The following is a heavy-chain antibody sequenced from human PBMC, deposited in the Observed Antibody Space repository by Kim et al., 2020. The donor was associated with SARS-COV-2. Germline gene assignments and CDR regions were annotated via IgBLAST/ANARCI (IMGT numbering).Heavy chain of an antibody. Sequence: GGSLRLSCAASGFTFSSYSMNWVRQAPGKGLEWVSYISSSSSTIYYADSVKGRFTISRDNAKNSLYLQMNSLRAEDTVVHYCAREGLVPPSYGGNQYYYYYYGMDVWGQGTTVTVSS. V-gene: IGHV3-48*04. D-gene: IGHD2-15*01. CDR1: GFTFSSYS. CDR2: ISSSSSTI. J-gene: IGHJ6*02. CDR3: AREGLVPPSYGGNQYYYYYYGMDV.